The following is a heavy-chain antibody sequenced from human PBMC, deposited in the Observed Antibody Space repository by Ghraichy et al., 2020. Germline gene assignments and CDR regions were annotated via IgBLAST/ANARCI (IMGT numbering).Heavy chain of an antibody. CDR1: GDSISNYL. V-gene: IGHV4-4*07. Sequence: SQTLSLTCTVSGDSISNYLWSWIRQSAGKGLEWIGRVYSGGRTNYNPSLKRRVTMSVDTPKNQFSLKLSSVTAADTAVYYCARGGGIGVVIIPPNWFDTWGPGTLVIVSS. CDR3: ARGGGIGVVIIPPNWFDT. CDR2: VYSGGRT. D-gene: IGHD3-3*01. J-gene: IGHJ5*02.